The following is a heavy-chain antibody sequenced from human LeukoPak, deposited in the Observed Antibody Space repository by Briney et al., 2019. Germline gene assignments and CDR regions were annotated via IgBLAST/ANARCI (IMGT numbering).Heavy chain of an antibody. CDR1: GGTFSSYA. V-gene: IGHV1-69*06. J-gene: IGHJ4*02. Sequence: ASVKVSCKASGGTFSSYAISWVRQAPGQGLEWMGGIIPIFGTANYAQKFQGRVPITADKSTSTAYMELSSLRSEDTAVYYCARVGHSSSWFDYWGQGTLVTVSS. CDR3: ARVGHSSSWFDY. D-gene: IGHD6-13*01. CDR2: IIPIFGTA.